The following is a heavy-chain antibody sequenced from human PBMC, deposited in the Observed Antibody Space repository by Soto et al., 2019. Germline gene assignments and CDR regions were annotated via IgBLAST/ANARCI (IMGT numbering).Heavy chain of an antibody. Sequence: QVQLVESGGGVVQPGRSLRLSCAASGFTFSRYGMHWVRQAPGKGLEWVAVIYYDGSNKYYADSVKGRFTISRDNSKNTLYLQMNSLRAEDTALYYCARAQYSSSWYPFDYWGQGTLVTVSS. CDR2: IYYDGSNK. D-gene: IGHD6-13*01. CDR3: ARAQYSSSWYPFDY. CDR1: GFTFSRYG. V-gene: IGHV3-33*01. J-gene: IGHJ4*02.